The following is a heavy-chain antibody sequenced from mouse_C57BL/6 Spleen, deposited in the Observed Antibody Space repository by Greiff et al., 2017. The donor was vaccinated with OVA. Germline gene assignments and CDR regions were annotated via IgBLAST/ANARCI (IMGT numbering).Heavy chain of an antibody. CDR3: ARKYYDYPVAY. J-gene: IGHJ3*01. Sequence: QVQLQQPGAELVRPGSSVKLSCKASGYTFTSYWSHWVKQRPIQGLEWFGNIDPSDSENPYHQQFKDTATLTVDQSSSTAYMQLSSLTSEDSAGYYSARKYYDYPVAYWGQGTLVTVSA. V-gene: IGHV1-52*01. CDR2: IDPSDSEN. CDR1: GYTFTSYW. D-gene: IGHD2-4*01.